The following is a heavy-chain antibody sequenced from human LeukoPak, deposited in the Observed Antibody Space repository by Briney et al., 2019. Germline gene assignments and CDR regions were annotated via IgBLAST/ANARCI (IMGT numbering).Heavy chain of an antibody. CDR1: GGTFSSYA. D-gene: IGHD3-22*01. Sequence: SVTVSFKASGGTFSSYAISWVRQAPGQGLEWMGGIIPIFGTANYAQKFQGRVTITADESTSTAYMELSSLRSEDTAVYYCARNLYYDSPSLYYYYGMDVWGQGTTVTVSS. J-gene: IGHJ6*02. CDR3: ARNLYYDSPSLYYYYGMDV. CDR2: IIPIFGTA. V-gene: IGHV1-69*13.